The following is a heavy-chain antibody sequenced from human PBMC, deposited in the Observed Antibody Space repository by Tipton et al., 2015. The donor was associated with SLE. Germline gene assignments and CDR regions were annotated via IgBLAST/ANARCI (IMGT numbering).Heavy chain of an antibody. D-gene: IGHD2-21*01. CDR2: VYSSGSA. CDR1: GGSINNLDYY. V-gene: IGHV4-39*06. J-gene: IGHJ4*02. Sequence: TLSLTCAVSGGSINNLDYYWGWIRQPPGKGLEWIGSVYSSGSAYYSPSLRSRVTVSVDRSKNQFALKLSSVAAADTAVYFCASHPPLPECADDCYGEHYYFDYWGQGTLVAVSS. CDR3: ASHPPLPECADDCYGEHYYFDY.